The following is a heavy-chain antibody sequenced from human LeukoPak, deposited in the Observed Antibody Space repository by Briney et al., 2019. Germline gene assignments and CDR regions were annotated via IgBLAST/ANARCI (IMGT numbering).Heavy chain of an antibody. CDR2: SNPSGTGT. D-gene: IGHD5-24*01. Sequence: ASVKVFCKASGCTITNNYMHWVRQAPGQGLEWMGVSNPSGTGTSYAQKFQGRITMSRDTSTSTVYMELSSLRSEDTAFYYCATDHSMANTAWWFDPWGQGALVTVSS. J-gene: IGHJ5*02. CDR1: GCTITNNY. CDR3: ATDHSMANTAWWFDP. V-gene: IGHV1-46*01.